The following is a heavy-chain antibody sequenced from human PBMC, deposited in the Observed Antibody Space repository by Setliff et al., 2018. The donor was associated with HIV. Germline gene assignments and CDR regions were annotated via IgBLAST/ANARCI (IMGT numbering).Heavy chain of an antibody. V-gene: IGHV1-2*02. J-gene: IGHJ6*03. CDR3: ARGARYTSGWYSSRYMDV. CDR1: GYTLGGNY. CDR2: IDPNSGGT. D-gene: IGHD6-19*01. Sequence: ASVKVSCKASGYTLGGNYMHWVRQAPGQGLEWMGWIDPNSGGTNYAQKFEGRVTMTRDTTVNTVYIEVSSLRSEDTAVYYCARGARYTSGWYSSRYMDVWGKGTTVTVSS.